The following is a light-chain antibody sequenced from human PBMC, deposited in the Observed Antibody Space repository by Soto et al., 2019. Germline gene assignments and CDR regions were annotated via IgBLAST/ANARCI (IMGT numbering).Light chain of an antibody. Sequence: AIQMTQSPSSLSASVGDRVTITCRASQGIRNDLGWYQQKPGKAPKLLIYAASSLQSGVPSRFSGSGSGTDFTLTSSSLQPEDFATYYRLQDYNYPLTFGGGTKVEIK. CDR1: QGIRND. J-gene: IGKJ4*01. V-gene: IGKV1-6*01. CDR3: LQDYNYPLT. CDR2: AAS.